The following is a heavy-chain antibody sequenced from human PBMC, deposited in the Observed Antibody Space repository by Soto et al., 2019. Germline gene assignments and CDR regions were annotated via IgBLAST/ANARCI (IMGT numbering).Heavy chain of an antibody. CDR2: ISYSDGS. Sequence: QLQLQESGPGLVKASETLSLTCTVSGGSISTRDSISTRSFYWGWMRQPQGKGLQWIASISYSDGSSYNSSLKSRLTRSVDTSKTQFSLSLRSVTAADTAVYYCASHRTFWPFDSWGQGTVVTVSS. D-gene: IGHD2-8*01. CDR1: GGSISTRDSISTRSFY. J-gene: IGHJ4*02. CDR3: ASHRTFWPFDS. V-gene: IGHV4-39*01.